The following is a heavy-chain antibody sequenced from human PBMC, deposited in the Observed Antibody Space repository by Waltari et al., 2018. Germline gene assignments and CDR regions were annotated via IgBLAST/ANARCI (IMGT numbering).Heavy chain of an antibody. Sequence: EVQLVDSGGGLIKPGGSLRLSCAASGFSVGSDFMMWVRQAPGKGLEWVSMIHSAAGTFYADSVKGRFTISTDNSKNTLHLQMNSLRAEDTARYYCASRLTWGQGTLVTVSS. CDR3: ASRLT. CDR2: IHSAAGT. V-gene: IGHV3-53*01. J-gene: IGHJ5*02. CDR1: GFSVGSDF.